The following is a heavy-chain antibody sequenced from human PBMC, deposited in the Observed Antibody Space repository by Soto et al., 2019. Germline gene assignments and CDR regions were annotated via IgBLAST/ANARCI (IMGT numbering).Heavy chain of an antibody. V-gene: IGHV3-30*18. Sequence: QVQLVESGGGVVQPGRSLRLSCAASGFTFSSYGMHWVRQAPGKGLEWVAVISYDGSNKYYADSVKGRFTISRDNSKNTLYLQMNSLRAEDTAVYYCAKELGAIVVVVAAIDYWGQGTLVTVSS. CDR3: AKELGAIVVVVAAIDY. D-gene: IGHD2-15*01. CDR2: ISYDGSNK. CDR1: GFTFSSYG. J-gene: IGHJ4*02.